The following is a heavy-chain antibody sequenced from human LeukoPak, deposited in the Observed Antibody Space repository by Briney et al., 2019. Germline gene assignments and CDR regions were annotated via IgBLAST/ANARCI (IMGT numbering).Heavy chain of an antibody. Sequence: SETLSLTCTVSGGSISSYYWSWIRQPPGKGLEWIGYIYYSGSTNYNPSLKSRVTISVDTSKNQFSLKLSSVTAADTAVYYCAREVPVLPSAFDIWGHRTMFTVSS. CDR3: AREVPVLPSAFDI. CDR2: IYYSGST. V-gene: IGHV4-59*01. J-gene: IGHJ3*02. D-gene: IGHD2-2*01. CDR1: GGSISSYY.